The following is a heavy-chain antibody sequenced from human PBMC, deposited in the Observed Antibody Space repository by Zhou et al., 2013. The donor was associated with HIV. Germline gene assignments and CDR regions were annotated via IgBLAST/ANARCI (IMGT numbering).Heavy chain of an antibody. D-gene: IGHD7-27*01. CDR2: INPNSGDT. V-gene: IGHV1-2*02. J-gene: IGHJ4*02. Sequence: QVQLVQSGAEVKKPGASVKVSCKASGYTFTGYYMHWVRQAPGQGLEWMGWINPNSGDTNYAQKFQGRVTMTRDTSISTAYMELSRLRSDDTAVYFCAALPVGNWGFDFDCWGQETLVIVSS. CDR3: AALPVGNWGFDFDC. CDR1: GYTFTGYY.